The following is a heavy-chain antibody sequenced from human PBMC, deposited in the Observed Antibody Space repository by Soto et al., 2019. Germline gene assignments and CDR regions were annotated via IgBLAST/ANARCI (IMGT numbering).Heavy chain of an antibody. J-gene: IGHJ4*02. CDR1: GYTFTSYG. CDR2: ISAYNGNT. D-gene: IGHD3-3*01. Sequence: VASVKVSCKASGYTFTSYGISWVRQAPGQGLEWMGWISAYNGNTNYAQKLQGRVTMTTDTSTSTAYMELRSLRSDDTAVYYCAREGAGLRFLEWLFYFDYWGQGTLVTISS. CDR3: AREGAGLRFLEWLFYFDY. V-gene: IGHV1-18*01.